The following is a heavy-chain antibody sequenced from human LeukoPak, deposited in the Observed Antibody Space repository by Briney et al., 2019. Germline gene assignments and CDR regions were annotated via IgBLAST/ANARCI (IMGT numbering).Heavy chain of an antibody. Sequence: PGGSLRLSCAASGFTFSSYSMNWVRQAPGKGLEWVSSISSSSSYIYYADSVKGRFAISRDNAKNSLYLQMNSLGAEDTAVYYCARPYGSGIPDYWGQGTLVTVSS. CDR3: ARPYGSGIPDY. V-gene: IGHV3-21*01. D-gene: IGHD3-10*01. CDR2: ISSSSSYI. J-gene: IGHJ4*02. CDR1: GFTFSSYS.